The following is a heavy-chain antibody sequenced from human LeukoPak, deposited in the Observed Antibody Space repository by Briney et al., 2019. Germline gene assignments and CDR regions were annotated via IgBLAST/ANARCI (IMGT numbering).Heavy chain of an antibody. Sequence: SETLSLTCAVSGASISSSNYYWGWVRQSPGKGLEWIGNIYSSGNTYYNASLKSRVTMYIDTSKNQFSLKLSSVTAADTAMYYCARISSSNWYNERGAFDVWGQGTMVTVSS. D-gene: IGHD6-13*01. CDR1: GASISSSNYY. CDR3: ARISSSNWYNERGAFDV. V-gene: IGHV4-39*01. J-gene: IGHJ3*01. CDR2: IYSSGNT.